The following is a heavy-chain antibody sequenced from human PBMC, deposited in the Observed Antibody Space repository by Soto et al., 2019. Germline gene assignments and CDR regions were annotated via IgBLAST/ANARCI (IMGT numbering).Heavy chain of an antibody. V-gene: IGHV4-4*02. D-gene: IGHD1-26*01. CDR2: IYHGGST. CDR3: ASSKSGGSYYFDY. CDR1: GGSISSTDW. Sequence: QVQLQESGPGLVKPSGTLSLTCAVSGGSISSTDWWSWVRQPPGKGLEWIGEIYHGGSTNYNPSLKSQVTMSVDRSKNQFSLKLTSVTAADTAVYYCASSKSGGSYYFDYWGQGTLVTVSS. J-gene: IGHJ4*02.